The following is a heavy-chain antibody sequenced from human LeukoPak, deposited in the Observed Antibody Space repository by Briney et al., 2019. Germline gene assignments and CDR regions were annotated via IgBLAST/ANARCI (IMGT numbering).Heavy chain of an antibody. CDR1: GFTFSSYG. Sequence: GGSLRLSCAASGFTFSSYGMHWVRQAPGKGLEWVAVISYDGSNKYYADSVKGRFTISRDNSKNTLYLQMNSLRAEDTAVYYCAKVPGGSGSYYSRTDAFDIWGQGTMVTVSS. D-gene: IGHD3-10*01. V-gene: IGHV3-30*18. CDR2: ISYDGSNK. CDR3: AKVPGGSGSYYSRTDAFDI. J-gene: IGHJ3*02.